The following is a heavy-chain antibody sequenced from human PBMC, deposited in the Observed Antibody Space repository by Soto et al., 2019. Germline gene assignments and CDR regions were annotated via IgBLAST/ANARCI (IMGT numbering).Heavy chain of an antibody. V-gene: IGHV4-59*01. CDR2: IYYTGST. CDR3: ARVDSSGSYFDY. J-gene: IGHJ4*02. CDR1: GGSISSYY. Sequence: PSETLSLTCTVSGGSISSYYWSWIRQPPGKGLEWIAYIYYTGSTNYNPSLKSRVTLSADTSKNQFSLKLISVTAADTAMYYCARVDSSGSYFDYWSQGTLVTVSS. D-gene: IGHD3-22*01.